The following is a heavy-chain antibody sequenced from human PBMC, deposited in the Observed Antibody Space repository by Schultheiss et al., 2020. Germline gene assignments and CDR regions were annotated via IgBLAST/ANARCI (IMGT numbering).Heavy chain of an antibody. D-gene: IGHD6-13*01. CDR3: ARTYSSSWYLSYYGMDV. V-gene: IGHV4-59*01. CDR2: IYYSGST. Sequence: SETLSLTCTVSGGSISSYYWSWIRQPPGKGLEWIGYIYYSGSTNYNPSLKSRVTISVDTSKNQFSLKLSSVTAADTAVYYCARTYSSSWYLSYYGMDVWGQGTTVTVSS. CDR1: GGSISSYY. J-gene: IGHJ6*02.